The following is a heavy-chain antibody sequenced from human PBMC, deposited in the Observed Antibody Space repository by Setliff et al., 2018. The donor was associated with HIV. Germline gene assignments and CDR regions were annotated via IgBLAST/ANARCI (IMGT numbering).Heavy chain of an antibody. CDR3: ARYKCINFACVGFDI. Sequence: GSLRLSCAASGFTFSGYWMSWIRQPPGKGLEWTGSIHYSGITHYNPSLKSRLTMSVDTSKNQVSLKLTSVTAADTAVYYCARYKCINFACVGFDIWGQGTVVTVSS. CDR2: IHYSGIT. J-gene: IGHJ3*02. CDR1: GFTFSGYW. V-gene: IGHV4-59*01. D-gene: IGHD3-9*01.